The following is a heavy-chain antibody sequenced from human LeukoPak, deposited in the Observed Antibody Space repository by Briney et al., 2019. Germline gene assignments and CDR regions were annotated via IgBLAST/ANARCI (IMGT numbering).Heavy chain of an antibody. CDR2: IYYSGST. CDR3: ARDSYDSSGYYFPFDY. D-gene: IGHD3-22*01. V-gene: IGHV4-31*03. J-gene: IGHJ4*02. Sequence: SQTLSLTCTVSGGSISSGGYCWSWIRQHPGKGLEWIGYIYYSGSTYYNPSLKSRVTISVDTSKNQFSLKLSSVTAADTAVYYCARDSYDSSGYYFPFDYWGQGTLVTVCS. CDR1: GGSISSGGYC.